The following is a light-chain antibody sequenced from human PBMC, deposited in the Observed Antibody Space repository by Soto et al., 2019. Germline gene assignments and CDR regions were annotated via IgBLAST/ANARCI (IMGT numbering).Light chain of an antibody. V-gene: IGLV2-14*01. J-gene: IGLJ3*02. CDR2: EVS. CDR3: SSYTSSSTRV. Sequence: QSALTQPASVSGSPGQSITISCTGTSSDVVGYNYVSWYQQHPGKAPKLMIYEVSNRPSGVSDRFSGSKSGNTASLTISELQAEDEADYYCSSYTSSSTRVFGGGTKLTVL. CDR1: SSDVVGYNY.